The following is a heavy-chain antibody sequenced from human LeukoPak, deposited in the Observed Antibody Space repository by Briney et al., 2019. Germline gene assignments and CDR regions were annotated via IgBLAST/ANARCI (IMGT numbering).Heavy chain of an antibody. CDR1: GFTFSIYA. CDR3: ARDRPNYYGSDGHYYRRDGDY. Sequence: GGSLRLSCAASGFTFSIYAMSWVRQTPGKGLEWVSSITSRDGTTYYADSMKGRFTISRDNSENTLYLQLNSLRAEDSAVYYCARDRPNYYGSDGHYYRRDGDYWGQGTLVTVSS. D-gene: IGHD3-22*01. CDR2: ITSRDGTT. V-gene: IGHV3-23*01. J-gene: IGHJ4*02.